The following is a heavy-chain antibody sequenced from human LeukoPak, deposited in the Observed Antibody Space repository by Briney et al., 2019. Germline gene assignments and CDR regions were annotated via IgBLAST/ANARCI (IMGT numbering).Heavy chain of an antibody. D-gene: IGHD3-3*01. CDR3: ARDGLLTEWSGYFDYYYYMDV. Sequence: PGGALRLSCAASGFTFSSYWMSWVRQAPGKGLEWVANIKQDGSEKYYVDSVKGRFTISRDNAKNSLYLQMNSLRAEDTAVYYCARDGLLTEWSGYFDYYYYMDVWGKGTTVTVSS. V-gene: IGHV3-7*01. CDR1: GFTFSSYW. J-gene: IGHJ6*03. CDR2: IKQDGSEK.